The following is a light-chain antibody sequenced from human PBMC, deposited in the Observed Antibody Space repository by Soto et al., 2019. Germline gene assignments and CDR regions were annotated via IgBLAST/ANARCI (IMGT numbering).Light chain of an antibody. V-gene: IGLV2-11*01. CDR2: DVS. Sequence: QSALTQPRSVSGYPGQSVTISCTGTSGDVGGYDFVSWYQHHPGKVPKLMIFDVSKRPSGVPDRFSGSKSGSTASLTISGLQAEDEADYYCCSYGGNFYVVGTGTKVTVL. J-gene: IGLJ1*01. CDR3: CSYGGNFYV. CDR1: SGDVGGYDF.